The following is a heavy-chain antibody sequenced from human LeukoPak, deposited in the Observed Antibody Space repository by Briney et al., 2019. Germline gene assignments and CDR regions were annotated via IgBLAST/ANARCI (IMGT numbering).Heavy chain of an antibody. Sequence: GESLKISCKGSGYSFNTNWIGWVRQMPGKGLEWMGVIYPGDSDTRYSPSFQGQVTISADKSISTAYLQWSSLKASDTAMYYCARHGLDYYGSSGYYAGFDFWGQGTLVTVSS. CDR1: GYSFNTNW. CDR3: ARHGLDYYGSSGYYAGFDF. J-gene: IGHJ4*02. D-gene: IGHD3-22*01. V-gene: IGHV5-51*01. CDR2: IYPGDSDT.